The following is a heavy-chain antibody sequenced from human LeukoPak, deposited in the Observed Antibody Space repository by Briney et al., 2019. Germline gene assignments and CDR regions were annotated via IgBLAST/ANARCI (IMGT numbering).Heavy chain of an antibody. Sequence: GGSLRLSCAASGFTLSSYWMHWVRQAPGKGLVWVSRIKSDGRTNYTDSVKGRFTISRDNAKNTVSLQMNSLRAEDTGVYYCARAPSEIGGYYPEYFRHWGQGTLVIVSS. D-gene: IGHD3-22*01. CDR2: IKSDGRT. J-gene: IGHJ1*01. CDR1: GFTLSSYW. V-gene: IGHV3-74*01. CDR3: ARAPSEIGGYYPEYFRH.